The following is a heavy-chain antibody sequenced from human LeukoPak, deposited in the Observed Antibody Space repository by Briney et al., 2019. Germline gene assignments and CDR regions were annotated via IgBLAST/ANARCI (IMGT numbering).Heavy chain of an antibody. D-gene: IGHD3-22*01. V-gene: IGHV4-4*07. CDR2: IYTSGST. Sequence: PSETLSLTCTVSGGSISSYYWSWIRQPAGKGLEWIGRIYTSGSTNYNPSLKSRVTMSVDTSKNQFSLKLSSVTAADTAAYYCARDSLQYYYDSSGYYYVSYFDYWGQGTLVTVSS. CDR1: GGSISSYY. CDR3: ARDSLQYYYDSSGYYYVSYFDY. J-gene: IGHJ4*02.